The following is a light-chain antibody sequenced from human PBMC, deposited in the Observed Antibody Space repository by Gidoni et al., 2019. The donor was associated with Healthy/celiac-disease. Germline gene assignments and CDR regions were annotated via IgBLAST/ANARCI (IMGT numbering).Light chain of an antibody. CDR1: ALPKQY. CDR2: KDR. Sequence: SYELTQPPSVSVPPGQTARITCSGDALPKQYAYWYQQKPGQAPVLVIYKDRERPSGIPERFSGSSSGTTVTLTISGVQAEDEADYYCQSADSSGTYPFVFGTGTKVTVL. CDR3: QSADSSGTYPFV. V-gene: IGLV3-25*03. J-gene: IGLJ1*01.